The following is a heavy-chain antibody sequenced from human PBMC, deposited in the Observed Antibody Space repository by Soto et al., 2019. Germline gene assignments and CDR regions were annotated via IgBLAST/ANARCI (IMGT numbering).Heavy chain of an antibody. D-gene: IGHD1-1*01. CDR2: IIPILDTA. V-gene: IGHV1-69*12. J-gene: IGHJ6*02. CDR1: GATSADSP. CDR3: ARNGTLTGYSYGMDV. Sequence: QWVRSGAGLRRLGPPGRVSCKAFGATSADSPIIWVRQAPGRRLEWMGGIIPILDTANYAEKFQGRVTITADESTSTSFMEVSSLRSEDTAVYYCARNGTLTGYSYGMDVWGQGTMVTVSS.